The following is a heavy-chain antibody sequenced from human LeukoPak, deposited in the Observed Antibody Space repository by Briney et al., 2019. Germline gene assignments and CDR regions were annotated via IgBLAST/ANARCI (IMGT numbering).Heavy chain of an antibody. D-gene: IGHD1-26*01. J-gene: IGHJ4*02. Sequence: GGSLRLSCAASGFTFDDYGMSWVRQAPGKGLEWVSGINWNGGCTGYADSVKGRFTISRDNAKNSLYLQMNSLRAEDTALYYCARGNTGIVGASPLGDYWGQGTLVTVSS. CDR3: ARGNTGIVGASPLGDY. V-gene: IGHV3-20*04. CDR2: INWNGGCT. CDR1: GFTFDDYG.